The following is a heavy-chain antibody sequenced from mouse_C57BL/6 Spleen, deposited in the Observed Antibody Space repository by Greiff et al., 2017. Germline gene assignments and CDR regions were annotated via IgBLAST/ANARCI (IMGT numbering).Heavy chain of an antibody. Sequence: QVQLQQPGAELVRPGTSVKLSCKASGYTFTSYWMHWVKQRPGQGLEWIGVIDPSDSYTNYNQKFTGKATLTVDTSSRTAYMQLSSLSSEDSAVYYCAREREGLRHGFAYWGQGTLVTVSA. V-gene: IGHV1-59*01. CDR1: GYTFTSYW. J-gene: IGHJ3*01. D-gene: IGHD2-4*01. CDR3: AREREGLRHGFAY. CDR2: IDPSDSYT.